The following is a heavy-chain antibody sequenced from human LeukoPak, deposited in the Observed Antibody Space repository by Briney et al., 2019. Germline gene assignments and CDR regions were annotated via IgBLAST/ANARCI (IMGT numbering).Heavy chain of an antibody. V-gene: IGHV4-4*08. CDR1: GGSISSYY. CDR2: IYTSGST. J-gene: IGHJ4*02. D-gene: IGHD3-22*01. Sequence: PSETLSLTCTVSGGSISSYYWSWIRQPPGKGLEWIGYIYTSGSTNYNPSLKSRVTMSVDTSKNQFSLNLSSVTAADTAVYYCERGQYYYDSSGSRYFDYWGQGTLVTVSS. CDR3: ERGQYYYDSSGSRYFDY.